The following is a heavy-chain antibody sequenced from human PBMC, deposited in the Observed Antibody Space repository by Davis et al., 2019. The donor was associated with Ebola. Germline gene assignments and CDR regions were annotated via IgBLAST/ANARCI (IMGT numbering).Heavy chain of an antibody. CDR3: ARDSSGWYREGDPFDY. CDR1: GFTFSSYW. J-gene: IGHJ4*02. D-gene: IGHD6-19*01. CDR2: IKQDGSEK. V-gene: IGHV3-7*03. Sequence: GESLKISCAASGFTFSSYWMSWVRQAPGKGLEWVANIKQDGSEKYYVDSVKGRFTISRDNAKNSLYLQMNSLRAEDTAVYYCARDSSGWYREGDPFDYWGQGTLVTVSS.